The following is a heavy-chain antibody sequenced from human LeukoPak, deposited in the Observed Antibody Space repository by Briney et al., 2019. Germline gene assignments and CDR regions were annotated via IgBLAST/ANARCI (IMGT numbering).Heavy chain of an antibody. J-gene: IGHJ5*02. D-gene: IGHD3-22*01. CDR3: ARHCRIYYYDSSGYWFDP. CDR1: GGSISSSSYY. V-gene: IGHV4-39*01. CDR2: IYYSGST. Sequence: SETLSLTCTVSGGSISSSSYYWGWIRQPPGKGLEWIGSIYYSGSTYYNPSLKSRVTISVDTSKNQFSLKLSSVTAADTAVYYCARHCRIYYYDSSGYWFDPWGQGTLVTVSS.